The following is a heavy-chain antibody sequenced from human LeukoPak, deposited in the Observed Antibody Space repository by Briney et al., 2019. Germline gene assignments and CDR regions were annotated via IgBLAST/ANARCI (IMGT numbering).Heavy chain of an antibody. CDR3: ARVGRYCSSTSCLNRAWFDP. V-gene: IGHV1-18*01. CDR1: GYTFTSYG. Sequence: ASVKVSCKASGYTFTSYGISWVRQAPGQGLEWMGWISAYNGNTNYAQKLQGRVTMTTDTSTSTAYMELRSLRSDDTAVYYCARVGRYCSSTSCLNRAWFDPWGQGTLVTVSS. D-gene: IGHD2-2*01. CDR2: ISAYNGNT. J-gene: IGHJ5*02.